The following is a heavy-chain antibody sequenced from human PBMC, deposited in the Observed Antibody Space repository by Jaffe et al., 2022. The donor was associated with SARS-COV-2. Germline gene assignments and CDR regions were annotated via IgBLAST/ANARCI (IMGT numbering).Heavy chain of an antibody. CDR3: TTDWRRGYCSSTSCSQ. V-gene: IGHV3-15*01. D-gene: IGHD2-2*01. CDR1: GFTFNYAW. Sequence: EVQLVESGGGLVKPGGSLRLSCAASGFTFNYAWMSWVRQAPGKGLEWVGRMKSKTDGGTTDYAAPVKGRFTISRDDSKNTLYLQMNSLKTEDTAVYYCTTDWRRGYCSSTSCSQWGQGTLVTVSS. J-gene: IGHJ4*02. CDR2: MKSKTDGGTT.